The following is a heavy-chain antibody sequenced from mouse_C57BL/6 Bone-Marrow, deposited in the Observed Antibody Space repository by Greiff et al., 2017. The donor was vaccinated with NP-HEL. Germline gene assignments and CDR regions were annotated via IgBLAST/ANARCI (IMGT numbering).Heavy chain of an antibody. CDR1: GYAFSSSW. D-gene: IGHD2-3*01. V-gene: IGHV1-82*01. CDR2: IYPGDGDT. Sequence: VQLQQSGPELVKPGASVKISCKASGYAFSSSWMNWVKQRPGKGLEWIGRIYPGDGDTNYNGKFKGKATLTADKSSSTAYMQLSSLTSEDSAVYFCAEGDDGPTWGYWGQGTTLTVSS. J-gene: IGHJ2*01. CDR3: AEGDDGPTWGY.